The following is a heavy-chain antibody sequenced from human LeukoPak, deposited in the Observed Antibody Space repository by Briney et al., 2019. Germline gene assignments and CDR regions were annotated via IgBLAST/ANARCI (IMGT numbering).Heavy chain of an antibody. J-gene: IGHJ6*03. CDR1: GYTFTGYY. CDR2: INPNSGGT. CDR3: AGAHGRIVGATGYYYYYMDV. D-gene: IGHD1-26*01. Sequence: ASVKVSCKASGYTFTGYYMHWVRQAPGQGLEWMGWINPNSGGTNYAQKFQGRVTMTRDTSISTAYMELSRLRSDDTAVYYCAGAHGRIVGATGYYYYYMDVWGKGTTVTVSS. V-gene: IGHV1-2*02.